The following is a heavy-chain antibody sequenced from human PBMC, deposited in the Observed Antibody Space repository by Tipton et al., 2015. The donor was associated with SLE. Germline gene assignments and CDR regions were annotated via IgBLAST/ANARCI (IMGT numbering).Heavy chain of an antibody. J-gene: IGHJ6*03. Sequence: SLRLSCAASGFTFSSYGMHWVRQAPGKGLEWVAVIWYDGSNKYYADSVKGRFTISRDNSKNTLYLQMNSLRAEDTAVYYCARDVVVITPNYYYYYMDVWGKGTTVTVSS. D-gene: IGHD3-22*01. CDR2: IWYDGSNK. CDR1: GFTFSSYG. CDR3: ARDVVVITPNYYYYYMDV. V-gene: IGHV3-33*01.